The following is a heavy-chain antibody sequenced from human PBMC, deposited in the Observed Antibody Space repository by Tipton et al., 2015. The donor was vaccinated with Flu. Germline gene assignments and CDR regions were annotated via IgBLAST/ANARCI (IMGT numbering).Heavy chain of an antibody. V-gene: IGHV4-61*02. CDR1: GGSISSDGYY. Sequence: TLSLTCTVSGGSISSDGYYWGWIRQPAGKALEWIGRIYTTGNTNYSPSLRSRVTISLDTSKNQFSLKLSSVTAADTAVYYCARGPRLAERYYDYWGQGTLVTVSS. J-gene: IGHJ4*02. CDR2: IYTTGNT. CDR3: ARGPRLAERYYDY. D-gene: IGHD3-16*01.